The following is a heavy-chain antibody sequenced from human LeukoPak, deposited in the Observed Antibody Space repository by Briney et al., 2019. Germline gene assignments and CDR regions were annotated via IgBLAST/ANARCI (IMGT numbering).Heavy chain of an antibody. CDR2: INPSGGST. Sequence: RASVKVSCKASGYTFTSYYMHWVRQAPGQGLEWMGIINPSGGSTSYAQKFQGRVTMTRDTSTSTVYMELSSLRSEDTAVYYCARDCYDSSGYFDTGDYWGQGTLVTVSS. D-gene: IGHD3-22*01. V-gene: IGHV1-46*01. CDR3: ARDCYDSSGYFDTGDY. CDR1: GYTFTSYY. J-gene: IGHJ4*02.